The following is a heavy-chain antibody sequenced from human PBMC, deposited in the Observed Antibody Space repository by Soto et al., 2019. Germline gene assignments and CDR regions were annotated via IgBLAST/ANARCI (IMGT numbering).Heavy chain of an antibody. CDR2: IYYSGST. Sequence: PSETLSLTCTVSGGSISSYYWSWIRQPPGKGLEWIGYIYYSGSTNYNPSLKSRVTISVDTSKNQFSLKLSSVTAADTAVYYCARDRRLLLYYYGMDVWGQGTTVTVSS. CDR3: ARDRRLLLYYYGMDV. CDR1: GGSISSYY. V-gene: IGHV4-59*01. J-gene: IGHJ6*02. D-gene: IGHD6-25*01.